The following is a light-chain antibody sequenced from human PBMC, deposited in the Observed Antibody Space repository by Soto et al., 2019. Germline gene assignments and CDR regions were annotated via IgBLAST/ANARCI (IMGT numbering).Light chain of an antibody. Sequence: EVVRTECPDTLSVSPGESATLSCRARQSISNNLAWYQQKPGQAPRLLIYGASTRTTGIPARFSGSGSGTEFTLTISSLQSEDFAVYYCQQYNNWPYTFAQGTKLEI. V-gene: IGKV3-15*01. J-gene: IGKJ2*01. CDR2: GAS. CDR1: QSISNN. CDR3: QQYNNWPYT.